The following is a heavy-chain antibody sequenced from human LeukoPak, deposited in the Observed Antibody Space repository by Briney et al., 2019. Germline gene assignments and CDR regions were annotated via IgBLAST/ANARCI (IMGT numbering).Heavy chain of an antibody. J-gene: IGHJ4*02. Sequence: PGGSLRLSCAASGFTFSSYAMSWVRQAPGKGLEWVSAISGSGGSTYYADSVKGRFTISRDNSKNTLYLQMNSLRAEDTAVYYCARDRGIAMAGPFDYWGQGTLVTVSS. CDR3: ARDRGIAMAGPFDY. V-gene: IGHV3-23*01. D-gene: IGHD6-19*01. CDR2: ISGSGGST. CDR1: GFTFSSYA.